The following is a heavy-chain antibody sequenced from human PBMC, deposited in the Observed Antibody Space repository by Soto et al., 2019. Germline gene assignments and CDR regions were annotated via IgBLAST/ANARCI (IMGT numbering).Heavy chain of an antibody. CDR2: IRSKAYGGTT. Sequence: GGSLRLSCTVSGFTFADYAMSWFRQAPGKGLGWVGFIRSKAYGGTTEYAASVKGRFTITRDDSNSIPYLQTNSMTAEDTAAYYSTRAETEVCFDIWGQGTMVTVSS. CDR1: GFTFADYA. CDR3: TRAETEVCFDI. J-gene: IGHJ3*02. V-gene: IGHV3-49*03.